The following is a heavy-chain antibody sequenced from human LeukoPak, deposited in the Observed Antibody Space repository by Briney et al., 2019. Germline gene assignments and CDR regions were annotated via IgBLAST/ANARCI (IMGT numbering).Heavy chain of an antibody. D-gene: IGHD3-10*01. V-gene: IGHV5-51*01. CDR1: GYGFNSYW. CDR3: LRENMVRGIYAGYGIDV. J-gene: IGHJ6*02. Sequence: GESLKISCKGSGYGFNSYWIGWVRQMPGKGLEWMGVIYPGDSDTRYSPSFRGQVTISVDKSITTAYLEWSSLKASDTAMYYCLRENMVRGIYAGYGIDVWGQGTTVILS. CDR2: IYPGDSDT.